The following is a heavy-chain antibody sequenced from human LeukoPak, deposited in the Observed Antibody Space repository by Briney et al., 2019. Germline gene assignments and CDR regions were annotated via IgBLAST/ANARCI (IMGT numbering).Heavy chain of an antibody. Sequence: SGTLSLTCTVSGVSISGSYWSWIRQLPGKELEWIGYIYYSGTTNYNPSLKSRVTISVDTSRNQFSLKLSSVTAADTAVYYCARKTTGTMSPYFDYWGQGTLVTVSS. CDR3: ARKTTGTMSPYFDY. CDR1: GVSISGSY. CDR2: IYYSGTT. V-gene: IGHV4-59*01. D-gene: IGHD1-1*01. J-gene: IGHJ4*02.